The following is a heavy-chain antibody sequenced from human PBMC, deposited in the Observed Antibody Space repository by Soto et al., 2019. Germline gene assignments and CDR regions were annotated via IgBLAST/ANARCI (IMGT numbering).Heavy chain of an antibody. CDR1: GFTFDDYT. CDR3: AKDTGSQWLVNFVGEAPWFDP. Sequence: PGGSLRLSCAASGFTFDDYTMHWVRQAPGKGLEWVSLISWDGGSTYYADSVKGRFTISRDNSKNSLYLQMNSLRTEDTALYYCAKDTGSQWLVNFVGEAPWFDPWGQGTLVTVSS. J-gene: IGHJ5*02. CDR2: ISWDGGST. D-gene: IGHD6-19*01. V-gene: IGHV3-43*01.